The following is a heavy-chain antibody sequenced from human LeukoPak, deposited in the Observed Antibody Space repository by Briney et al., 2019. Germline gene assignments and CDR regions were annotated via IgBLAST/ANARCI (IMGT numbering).Heavy chain of an antibody. V-gene: IGHV3-23*01. CDR3: AKWRGSNYTSETDY. J-gene: IGHJ4*02. CDR2: ISGSGGST. Sequence: GGSLRLSCAASGFTFSSYAMSWVRQAPGKGLEWVSAISGSGGSTYYADSVKGRFTISRDNSKNTLYLQMNSLRAEDTAVYYCAKWRGSNYTSETDYWGQGTLVTVSS. CDR1: GFTFSSYA. D-gene: IGHD1-26*01.